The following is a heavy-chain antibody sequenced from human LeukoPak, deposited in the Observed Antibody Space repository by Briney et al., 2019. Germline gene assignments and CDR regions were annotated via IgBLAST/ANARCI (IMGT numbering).Heavy chain of an antibody. CDR3: ARERIAAVGTGWFEP. D-gene: IGHD6-13*01. J-gene: IGHJ5*02. CDR2: ISYDGNNK. Sequence: GRSLRLSCEASGFTFSSYAMHWVRQAPGKGLEWVAVISYDGNNKYYADSVKGRFTISRDNSKNTLYLRMNSLRAEDTAVYYCARERIAAVGTGWFEPWGQGTLVTVSS. V-gene: IGHV3-30*04. CDR1: GFTFSSYA.